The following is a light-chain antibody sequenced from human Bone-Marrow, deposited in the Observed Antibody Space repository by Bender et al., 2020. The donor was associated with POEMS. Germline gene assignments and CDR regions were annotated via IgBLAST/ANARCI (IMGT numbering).Light chain of an antibody. Sequence: QSALTQPPSASGSPGQSVTISCTGTSSDVGGYNFVSWYQQHPGKAPKLMIFEVDKRPSGVPDRFSGSKSGNTASLTVSGLQAEDDADYYCASYTGSVLFGGGTKLTVL. J-gene: IGLJ2*01. CDR2: EVD. CDR1: SSDVGGYNF. CDR3: ASYTGSVL. V-gene: IGLV2-8*01.